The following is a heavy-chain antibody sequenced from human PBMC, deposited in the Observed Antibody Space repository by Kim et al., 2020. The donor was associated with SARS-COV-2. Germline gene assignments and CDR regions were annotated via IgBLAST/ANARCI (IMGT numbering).Heavy chain of an antibody. D-gene: IGHD1-26*01. Sequence: SVKVSCKASGGTFSSYAISWVRQAPGQGLEWMGGIIPIFGTANYAQKFQGRVTITADESTSTAYMELSSLRSEDTAVYYCARDRYVGATAFDYWGQGTLVTVSS. J-gene: IGHJ4*02. CDR3: ARDRYVGATAFDY. CDR2: IIPIFGTA. V-gene: IGHV1-69*13. CDR1: GGTFSSYA.